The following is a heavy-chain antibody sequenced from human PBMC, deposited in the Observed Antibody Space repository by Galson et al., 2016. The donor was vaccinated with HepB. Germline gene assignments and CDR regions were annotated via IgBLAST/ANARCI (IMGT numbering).Heavy chain of an antibody. J-gene: IGHJ6*02. V-gene: IGHV4-39*07. CDR3: ASHGESGRLIGTYYYGMDV. Sequence: SEALSLTCTVSGGSISSSDYYWGWIRQPPGKGLEWIGNVYYSGSTYYNPSLKSRVTISVDTSKNQFSLKLSSVTAADTAVYYCASHGESGRLIGTYYYGMDVWGQGTTLIVSS. CDR2: VYYSGST. CDR1: GGSISSSDYY. D-gene: IGHD3-16*02.